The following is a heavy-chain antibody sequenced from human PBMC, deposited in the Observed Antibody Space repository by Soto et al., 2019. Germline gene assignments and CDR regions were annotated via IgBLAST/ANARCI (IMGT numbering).Heavy chain of an antibody. CDR3: ARSVAVPGAHIDY. V-gene: IGHV3-72*01. CDR2: ATNKVNSYAT. D-gene: IGHD6-19*01. Sequence: GGSLRLSCAVSGFTFSDHYMDWVRQAPGKGLEWVGRATNKVNSYATHYAASVRGRFTISRDDSKNSVFLQMSSLKTEDTAVYFCARSVAVPGAHIDYWGQGTQVTVSS. J-gene: IGHJ4*02. CDR1: GFTFSDHY.